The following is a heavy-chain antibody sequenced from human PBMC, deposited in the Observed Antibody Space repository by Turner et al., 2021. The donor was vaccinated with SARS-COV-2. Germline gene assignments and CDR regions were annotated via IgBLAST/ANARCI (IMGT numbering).Heavy chain of an antibody. CDR1: GYTLTEIS. J-gene: IGHJ3*02. V-gene: IGHV1-24*01. CDR2: FDPEYGET. CDR3: ATCRDGYNWGAFHI. D-gene: IGHD5-12*01. Sequence: QVLLVQSGAEVKKPGASVKVSCTVSGYTLTEISMHWVRQAPGKGLEWMGGFDPEYGETIYAQKFQGRVTMTEDTSADTAYMELSSPRSEDTAVYYCATCRDGYNWGAFHIWGQGTMVTVSS.